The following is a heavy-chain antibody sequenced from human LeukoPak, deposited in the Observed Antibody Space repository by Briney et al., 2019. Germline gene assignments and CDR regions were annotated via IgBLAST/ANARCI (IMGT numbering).Heavy chain of an antibody. CDR3: ARDDYGDSYGMDV. CDR1: GFTFSSYE. Sequence: HSGGSLRLSCAASGFTFSSYEMNWVRQAPGKGLEWVSYISSSGSTIYYADSVKGRFTISRDNAKNSLYLQMNSLRAEDTAVYYCARDDYGDSYGMDVWGQGTTVTVSS. V-gene: IGHV3-48*03. D-gene: IGHD4-17*01. J-gene: IGHJ6*02. CDR2: ISSSGSTI.